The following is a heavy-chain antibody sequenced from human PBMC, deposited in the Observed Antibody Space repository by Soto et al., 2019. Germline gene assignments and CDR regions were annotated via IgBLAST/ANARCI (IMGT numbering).Heavy chain of an antibody. V-gene: IGHV3-30*18. CDR1: GFTFSSYG. J-gene: IGHJ4*02. Sequence: QVQLVESGGGVVQPGRSLRLSCAASGFTFSSYGMHWVRQAPGKGLEWVAVISYDGSNKYYADSVKGRFTISRDNSKNSLYLQMNSLRAEDTAVYYCAKKVMGYSYGYSFGDYWGQGTLVTLSS. CDR3: AKKVMGYSYGYSFGDY. CDR2: ISYDGSNK. D-gene: IGHD5-18*01.